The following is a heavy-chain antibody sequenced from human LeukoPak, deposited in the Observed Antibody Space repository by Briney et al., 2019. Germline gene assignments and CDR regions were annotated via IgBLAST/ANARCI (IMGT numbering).Heavy chain of an antibody. V-gene: IGHV3-23*01. CDR2: ISGSGGST. Sequence: GGSLRLSCAVSGFTFSSYVMSWVRQAPGKGLEWVSAISGSGGSTYYADSVKGRFTISRDNAKNTLYLQMNSLRAEDTAVYYCARDLSGSYYYYFDYWGQGTLVTVSS. J-gene: IGHJ4*02. CDR1: GFTFSSYV. D-gene: IGHD1-26*01. CDR3: ARDLSGSYYYYFDY.